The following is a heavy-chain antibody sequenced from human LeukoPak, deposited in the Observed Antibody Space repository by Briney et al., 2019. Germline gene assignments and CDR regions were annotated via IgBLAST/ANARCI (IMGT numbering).Heavy chain of an antibody. D-gene: IGHD6-19*01. CDR1: GFTVSSNY. V-gene: IGHV3-53*01. Sequence: PGGSLRLSCAASGFTVSSNYMSWVRQAPGKGLEWVSVIYSGGSTYYADSVKGRFTISRDNSKNTLYLQMNSLRAEDTAVYYCASRYSGGWYGPFDYWGQGTLVTVSS. CDR2: IYSGGST. CDR3: ASRYSGGWYGPFDY. J-gene: IGHJ4*02.